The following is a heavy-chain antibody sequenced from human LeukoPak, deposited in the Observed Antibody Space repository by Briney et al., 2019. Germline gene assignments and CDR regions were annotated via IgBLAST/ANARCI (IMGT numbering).Heavy chain of an antibody. V-gene: IGHV4-4*02. CDR3: ARWSGVVGTARGWYFDL. Sequence: SETLSLTCAVSGGSISSSNWWSWVRQPPGKGLEWIGEIYHSGGTNYNPSLKSRVTISVDKSKNQFSLKLSSVTAADTAVYYCARWSGVVGTARGWYFDLWGRGTLVTVSS. D-gene: IGHD1-26*01. CDR2: IYHSGGT. CDR1: GGSISSSNW. J-gene: IGHJ2*01.